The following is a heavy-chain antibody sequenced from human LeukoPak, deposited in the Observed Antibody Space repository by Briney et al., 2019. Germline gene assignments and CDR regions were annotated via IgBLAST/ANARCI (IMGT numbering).Heavy chain of an antibody. CDR3: ARLAGGFSYGLDI. J-gene: IGHJ3*02. CDR1: GDSVSSSSSA. V-gene: IGHV6-1*01. D-gene: IGHD5-18*01. Sequence: SQTLSLTFAISGDSVSSSSSAWNWVRQSPSRGIEWLGRTFYRSKWYNEYAVSVKSRITINPDTSKNQFSLQLSSVTPEDTAVYFCARLAGGFSYGLDIWGQGTMVTVSS. CDR2: TFYRSKWYN.